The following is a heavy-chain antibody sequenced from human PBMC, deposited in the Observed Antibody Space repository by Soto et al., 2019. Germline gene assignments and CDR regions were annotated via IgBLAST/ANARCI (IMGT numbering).Heavy chain of an antibody. CDR3: ARGGYCSGGSCYLVNLGYYYYYMDV. V-gene: IGHV1-8*01. Sequence: ASVKVSCKASGYTFTSYDINWVRQATGQGLEWMGWMNPNSGNTGYAQKFQGRVTMTRNTSISTAYMELSSLRSEDTAVYYCARGGYCSGGSCYLVNLGYYYYYMDVWGKGTTVTVS. J-gene: IGHJ6*03. D-gene: IGHD2-15*01. CDR1: GYTFTSYD. CDR2: MNPNSGNT.